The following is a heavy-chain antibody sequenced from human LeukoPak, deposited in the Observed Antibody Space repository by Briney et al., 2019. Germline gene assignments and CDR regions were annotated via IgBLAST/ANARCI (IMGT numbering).Heavy chain of an antibody. CDR1: GGSISSSSYY. CDR2: IYYRGST. Sequence: PSETLSLTCTVSGGSISSSSYYWGWIRQPPGKGLEWMVSIYYRGSTYYNPSLKRRVTIGVDTYKKVFSLNLSSVTAADTAVYYCARGYCSGGSCYSYYYYYYMDVWGKGTTVTVSS. J-gene: IGHJ6*03. D-gene: IGHD2-15*01. V-gene: IGHV4-39*07. CDR3: ARGYCSGGSCYSYYYYYYMDV.